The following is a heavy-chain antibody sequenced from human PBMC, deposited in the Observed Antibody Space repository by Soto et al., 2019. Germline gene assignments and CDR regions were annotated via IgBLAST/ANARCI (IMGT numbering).Heavy chain of an antibody. J-gene: IGHJ6*02. Sequence: QVQLVQSGAEVKKPGSSVKVSCKASGGTFSSYAISWVRQAPGQGLEWMGGSIPIFGTANYAQKFQGRVTITADESTSKAYMELSRLRSEDTAVYYCARGSPYCSSTSCYIGGYYGMDVWGQGTTVTVSS. D-gene: IGHD2-2*02. CDR3: ARGSPYCSSTSCYIGGYYGMDV. CDR1: GGTFSSYA. CDR2: SIPIFGTA. V-gene: IGHV1-69*01.